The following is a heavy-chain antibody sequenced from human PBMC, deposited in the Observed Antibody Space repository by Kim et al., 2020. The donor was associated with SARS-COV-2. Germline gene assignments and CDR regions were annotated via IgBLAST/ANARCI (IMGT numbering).Heavy chain of an antibody. Sequence: GGSLRLSCAASGFTFSPSWMTWVRQAPGKGLEWVANLNQDGSRKHYVDSVKGRFTISRYNAKNSVFLQMNSLRVEDMATYHCFSGYTSGFWGPGTSVTVS. CDR3: FSGYTSGF. J-gene: IGHJ4*02. CDR1: GFTFSPSW. CDR2: LNQDGSRK. D-gene: IGHD5-12*01. V-gene: IGHV3-7*01.